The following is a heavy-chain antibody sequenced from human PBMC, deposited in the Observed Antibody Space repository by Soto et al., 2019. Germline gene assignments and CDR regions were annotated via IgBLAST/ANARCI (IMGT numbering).Heavy chain of an antibody. CDR3: ATFASFTARAPSYFDY. CDR2: IYYSGST. J-gene: IGHJ4*02. D-gene: IGHD3-16*02. CDR1: GGSISSGDYY. V-gene: IGHV4-30-4*01. Sequence: SETLSLTXTVSGGSISSGDYYWSWIRQPPGKGLEWIGYIYYSGSTYYNPSLKSRVTISVDTSKNQFSLKLSSVTAADTAVYYCATFASFTARAPSYFDYWGQGTLVTVSS.